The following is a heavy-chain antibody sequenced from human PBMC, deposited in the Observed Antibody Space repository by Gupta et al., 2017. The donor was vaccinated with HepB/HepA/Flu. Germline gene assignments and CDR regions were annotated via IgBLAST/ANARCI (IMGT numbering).Heavy chain of an antibody. CDR2: ISSSGSTI. V-gene: IGHV3-11*01. CDR1: GFTFSDYY. J-gene: IGHJ4*02. Sequence: QVQLVESGGGLVKPGGSLRLSCAASGFTFSDYYMSWIRQAPGKGLEWVSYISSSGSTIYYADSVKGRFTISRDNAKNSLYLQMNSLRAEDTAVYYCAREGYDFWSGYYPRWRRTDYWGQGTLVTVSS. CDR3: AREGYDFWSGYYPRWRRTDY. D-gene: IGHD3-3*01.